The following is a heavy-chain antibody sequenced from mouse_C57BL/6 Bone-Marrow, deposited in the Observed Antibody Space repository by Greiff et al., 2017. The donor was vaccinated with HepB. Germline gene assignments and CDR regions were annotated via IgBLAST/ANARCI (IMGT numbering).Heavy chain of an antibody. J-gene: IGHJ4*01. CDR3: ARIWYYGSSHAMDY. V-gene: IGHV1-26*01. CDR1: GYTFTDYY. CDR2: INPNNGGT. D-gene: IGHD1-1*01. Sequence: VQLQQSGPELVKPGASVKISCKASGYTFTDYYMNWVKQSHGKSLEWIGDINPNNGGTSYNQKFKGKATLTVDKSSSTAYMELRSLTSEDSAVSDCARIWYYGSSHAMDYWGQGAAVTVAS.